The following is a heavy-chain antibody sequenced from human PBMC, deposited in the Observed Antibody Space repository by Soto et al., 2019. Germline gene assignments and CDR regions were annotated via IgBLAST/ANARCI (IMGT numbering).Heavy chain of an antibody. J-gene: IGHJ6*02. Sequence: QVQLVQSGAEVKKPGSSVKVSCKASGDTFSSFAISWVRQAPGQGLEWMGGIIPIFRTPKYAQKFQGRVTITADAPTSTAYMELSSLRSEDTAVYYCARDKDREQLGGNYYYALAVWGQGTTVIVSS. CDR1: GDTFSSFA. CDR3: ARDKDREQLGGNYYYALAV. CDR2: IIPIFRTP. V-gene: IGHV1-69*12. D-gene: IGHD1-1*01.